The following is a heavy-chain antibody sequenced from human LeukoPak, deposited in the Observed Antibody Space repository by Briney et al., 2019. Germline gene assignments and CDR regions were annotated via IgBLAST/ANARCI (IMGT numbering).Heavy chain of an antibody. CDR2: INPNSGGT. Sequence: GASVTVSCKASGYTFTGYYIHWVRQAPGQGLEWMGWINPNSGGTNNAQKFQGRVTMTRDTSISTAYMELSRLRSDDTAVYYCARADDYYDRSCYYAHWGQGPLVMVSS. V-gene: IGHV1-2*02. CDR1: GYTFTGYY. J-gene: IGHJ1*01. D-gene: IGHD3-22*01. CDR3: ARADDYYDRSCYYAH.